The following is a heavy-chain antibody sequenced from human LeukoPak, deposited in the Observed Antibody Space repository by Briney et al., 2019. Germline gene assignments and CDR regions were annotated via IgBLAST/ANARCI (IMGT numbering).Heavy chain of an antibody. D-gene: IGHD6-19*01. CDR3: ARDCRVSAVAGPQEKGVEKVDY. V-gene: IGHV1-18*01. J-gene: IGHJ4*02. Sequence: ASVKVSCKASGYTFTSYGISWVRQAHGQGLEWMGWISAYNGNTKYAQKLQGRVTMITDTSTSTAYMELRSLRSDDTAVYYCARDCRVSAVAGPQEKGVEKVDYWGQGTLVTVSS. CDR2: ISAYNGNT. CDR1: GYTFTSYG.